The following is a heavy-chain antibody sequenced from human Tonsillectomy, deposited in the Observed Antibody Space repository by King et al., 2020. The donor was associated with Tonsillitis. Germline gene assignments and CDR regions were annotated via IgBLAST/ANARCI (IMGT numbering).Heavy chain of an antibody. Sequence: QLVQSGAEVKKPGASVKVSCKASGYNFTGYYMHWVRQAPGQGLEWMGWINPNSGGTNYVQKFQGWVTMTRDTSISTAYMELSRLRSDDTAVYYCARGGGGMITFGGVIAPMDVWGQGTTVTVSS. D-gene: IGHD3-16*02. CDR1: GYNFTGYY. CDR2: INPNSGGT. V-gene: IGHV1-2*04. J-gene: IGHJ6*02. CDR3: ARGGGGMITFGGVIAPMDV.